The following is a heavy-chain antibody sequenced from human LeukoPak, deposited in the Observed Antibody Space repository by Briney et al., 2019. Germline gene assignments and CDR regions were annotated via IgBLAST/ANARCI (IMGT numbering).Heavy chain of an antibody. CDR2: FDPEDGET. D-gene: IGHD4-17*01. V-gene: IGHV1-24*01. Sequence: ASVKVSCKVSGYTLTELSMHWVRQAPGKGLEWMGGFDPEDGETIYAQKFRGRVTMTEDTSTDTAYMELSSLRAEDTAVFYCARGDYGDYGETFFDYWGLGTLVTVSS. CDR1: GYTLTELS. CDR3: ARGDYGDYGETFFDY. J-gene: IGHJ4*02.